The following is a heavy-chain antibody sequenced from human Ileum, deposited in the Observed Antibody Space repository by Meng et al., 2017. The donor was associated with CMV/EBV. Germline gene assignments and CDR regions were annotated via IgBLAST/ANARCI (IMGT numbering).Heavy chain of an antibody. CDR3: ARESELLRFDH. J-gene: IGHJ4*02. CDR2: TAYRSKWDY. V-gene: IGHV6-1*01. D-gene: IGHD6-6*01. CDR1: GDRVSTNNVA. Sequence: QIQLQQSGPGLVKPSQTLSLTCDISGDRVSTNNVAWNWIRQSPLRGLEWLGRTAYRSKWDYEYSVSVKSRITISPDTSKNQFSLQLRSVTPEDTAVYYCARESELLRFDHWGQGTLVTVSS.